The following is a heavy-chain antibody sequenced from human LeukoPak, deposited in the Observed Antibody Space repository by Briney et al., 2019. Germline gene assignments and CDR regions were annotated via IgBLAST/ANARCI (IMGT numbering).Heavy chain of an antibody. Sequence: GSLRLSCAATGFTFSSYSMNWVRQAPRKGLEWVSYISSSGGDTYYADSVKGRFTISRDNAQNSLSLQMNGLRDEDTAVYHCARSRSGNYFDNWGQGTLVSVSS. V-gene: IGHV3-48*02. CDR1: GFTFSSYS. CDR3: ARSRSGNYFDN. J-gene: IGHJ4*02. D-gene: IGHD1-26*01. CDR2: ISSSGGDT.